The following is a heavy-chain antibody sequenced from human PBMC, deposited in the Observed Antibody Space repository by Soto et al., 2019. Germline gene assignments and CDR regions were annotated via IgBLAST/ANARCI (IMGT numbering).Heavy chain of an antibody. CDR2: INPSGGST. Sequence: AASVKVSCKASGYTFTSYYMHWVRQAPGQGLEWMGIINPSGGSTSYAQKFQGRVTMTRDTSTSTVYMELSSLRSEDTAVYYCAIDQDIVVVPAGIGSYYYGMDVWGQGTTVAVSS. CDR1: GYTFTSYY. CDR3: AIDQDIVVVPAGIGSYYYGMDV. D-gene: IGHD2-2*01. V-gene: IGHV1-46*01. J-gene: IGHJ6*02.